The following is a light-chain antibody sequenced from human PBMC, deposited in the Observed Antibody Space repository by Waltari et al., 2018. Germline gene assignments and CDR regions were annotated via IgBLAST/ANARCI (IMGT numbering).Light chain of an antibody. J-gene: IGLJ7*01. CDR3: MIWHGSAAV. CDR2: YKSDTDK. V-gene: IGLV5-45*03. CDR1: SGLNALTLR. Sequence: HAVLPQPSSLSATPRASANLNCTLLSGLNALTLRIYWHYPTPGSPPQYILRYKSDTDKQQGSGVPSRFSGSKDVSANAGILLISGLQSEDEADYYCMIWHGSAAVFGGGTQLTVL.